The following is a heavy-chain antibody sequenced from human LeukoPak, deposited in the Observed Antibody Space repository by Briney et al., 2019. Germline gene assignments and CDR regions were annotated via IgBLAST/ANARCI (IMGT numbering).Heavy chain of an antibody. CDR3: ARGYGYCSSTSCYNWFDP. Sequence: GGSLRLSCAASGITFSSYSMNWVRQSPGKGLEWVSVISSSSSYIYYADSVKGRFTISRDNAKNSLYLQMNSLRAEDTAVYYCARGYGYCSSTSCYNWFDPWGQGTLVTVSS. J-gene: IGHJ5*02. CDR1: GITFSSYS. CDR2: ISSSSSYI. V-gene: IGHV3-21*01. D-gene: IGHD2-2*03.